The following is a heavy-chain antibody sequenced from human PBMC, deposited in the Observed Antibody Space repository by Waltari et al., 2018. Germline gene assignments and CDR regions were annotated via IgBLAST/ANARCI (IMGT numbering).Heavy chain of an antibody. J-gene: IGHJ4*02. V-gene: IGHV3-53*01. CDR3: ASGVRFLEWLFRFDY. Sequence: EVQLVESGGGLIQPGGSLRLSCAASGFTVSSNYMSWVRQAPGKGLEWVSVIYSGGSTYYADSVKGRFTISRDNSKNTLYLQMNSLRAEDTAVYYCASGVRFLEWLFRFDYWGQGTLVTVSS. D-gene: IGHD3-3*01. CDR2: IYSGGST. CDR1: GFTVSSNY.